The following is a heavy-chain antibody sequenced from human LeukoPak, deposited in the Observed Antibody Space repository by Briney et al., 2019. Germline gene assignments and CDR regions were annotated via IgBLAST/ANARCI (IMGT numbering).Heavy chain of an antibody. J-gene: IGHJ3*02. Sequence: SETLSLTCTVSGGSISSGSYYWSWIRQPAGKGLEWIGRIYTSGSTNYNPSLKSRVTISVDTSKNQFSLKLSSVTAADTAVYYCALWDSSGWYWDDAFDIWGQGTMVTVSS. CDR2: IYTSGST. D-gene: IGHD6-19*01. CDR3: ALWDSSGWYWDDAFDI. CDR1: GGSISSGSYY. V-gene: IGHV4-61*02.